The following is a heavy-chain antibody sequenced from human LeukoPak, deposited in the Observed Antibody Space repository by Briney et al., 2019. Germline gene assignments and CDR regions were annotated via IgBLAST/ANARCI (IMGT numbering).Heavy chain of an antibody. CDR2: IYYSGST. V-gene: IGHV4-59*11. D-gene: IGHD3-3*01. Sequence: SETLSLTCTVSGGSISSHYWSWIRQPPGKGLEWIGYIYYSGSTNYNPSLKSRVTISVDTSKNQFSLKLSSVTAADTAVYYCARGGRETYYGFWSGYFDYWGQGTLVTVSS. J-gene: IGHJ4*02. CDR1: GGSISSHY. CDR3: ARGGRETYYGFWSGYFDY.